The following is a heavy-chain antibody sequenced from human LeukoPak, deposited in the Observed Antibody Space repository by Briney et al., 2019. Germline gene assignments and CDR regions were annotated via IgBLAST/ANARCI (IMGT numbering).Heavy chain of an antibody. V-gene: IGHV3-73*01. J-gene: IGHJ4*02. D-gene: IGHD2-2*01. Sequence: PGGSLRLSCAASGFTFSGSAMHWVRQASGKGLEWVGRIRSKANSYATAYAASVNGRFTVSRDDSKNTAYLQMSSLKTEDTAVYYCTSAPATVFDYWGQGTLVTVSS. CDR2: IRSKANSYAT. CDR1: GFTFSGSA. CDR3: TSAPATVFDY.